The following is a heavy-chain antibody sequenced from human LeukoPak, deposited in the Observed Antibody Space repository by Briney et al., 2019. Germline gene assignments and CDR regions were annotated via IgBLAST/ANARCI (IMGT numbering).Heavy chain of an antibody. V-gene: IGHV4-4*07. D-gene: IGHD4-23*01. Sequence: SETLSLTCTVSGGSISSYYWSCIRQPAGKGLEWIGRIYTSGSTNYNPSLKSRVTISVDKSKNQFSLKLSSVTAADTAVYYCASGGNGPLYYFDYWGQGTLVTVSS. CDR3: ASGGNGPLYYFDY. J-gene: IGHJ4*02. CDR2: IYTSGST. CDR1: GGSISSYY.